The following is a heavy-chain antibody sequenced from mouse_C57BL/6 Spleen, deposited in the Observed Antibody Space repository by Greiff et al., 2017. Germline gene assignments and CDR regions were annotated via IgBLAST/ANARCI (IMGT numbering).Heavy chain of an antibody. CDR1: GYTFTSYW. V-gene: IGHV1-64*01. CDR2: IHPNSGST. D-gene: IGHD1-1*01. CDR3: ANYGSSLYFDY. J-gene: IGHJ2*01. Sequence: VQLKQPGAELVKPGASVKLSCKASGYTFTSYWMHWVKQRPGQGLEWIGMIHPNSGSTNYNEKFKSKATLTVDKSSSTAYMQLSSLTSEDSAVYYCANYGSSLYFDYWGQGTTLTVSS.